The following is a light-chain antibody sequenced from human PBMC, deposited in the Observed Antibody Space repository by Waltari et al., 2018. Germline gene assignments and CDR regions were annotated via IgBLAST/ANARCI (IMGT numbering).Light chain of an antibody. CDR2: EVS. J-gene: IGLJ2*01. CDR1: SSDVGDYNY. CDR3: SSYAGSNNVV. Sequence: QSALTQPPSASGSPGQSVTIPCTGTSSDVGDYNYVSWYQPHPGKAPKLMIFEVSKRPSGVPDRFSGSKSGNTASLTVSGLQAEDEADYYCSSYAGSNNVVFGGGTKLTVL. V-gene: IGLV2-8*01.